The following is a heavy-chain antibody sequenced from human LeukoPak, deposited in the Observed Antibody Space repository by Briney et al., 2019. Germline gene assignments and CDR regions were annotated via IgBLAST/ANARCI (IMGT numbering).Heavy chain of an antibody. D-gene: IGHD2-2*01. J-gene: IGHJ4*02. Sequence: GASVKVSCKASGYTFTSYYMHWVRQAPGQGLEWMGIINPSGGSTSYAQKFQGRVTMTTDTSTSTAYMELGSLRSDDTAVYYCARAQPTRPDYWGQGTLVTVSS. CDR1: GYTFTSYY. CDR3: ARAQPTRPDY. V-gene: IGHV1-46*01. CDR2: INPSGGST.